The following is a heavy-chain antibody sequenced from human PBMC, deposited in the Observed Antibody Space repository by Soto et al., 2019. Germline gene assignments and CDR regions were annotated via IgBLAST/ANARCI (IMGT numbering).Heavy chain of an antibody. CDR1: GFTFSSYW. CDR2: IKQDGSEK. D-gene: IGHD2-21*02. CDR3: ARDPSVVLTANHYYYYYGMDV. J-gene: IGHJ6*01. Sequence: EVQLVESGGGLVQPGGSLRLSCAASGFTFSSYWMSWVRQAPGKGLEWVANIKQDGSEKYYVDSVKGRFTISRDNAKNSLYLQMNSLRVEDTAVYYCARDPSVVLTANHYYYYYGMDVW. V-gene: IGHV3-7*04.